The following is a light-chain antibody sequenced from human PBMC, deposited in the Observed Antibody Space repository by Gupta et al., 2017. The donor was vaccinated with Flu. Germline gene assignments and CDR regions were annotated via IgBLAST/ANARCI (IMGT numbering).Light chain of an antibody. Sequence: KVTISCSGTSSTIGSNCVSWYPHRPEAAPKLLFYENNRRLSAAPARFSGSKSATSATVTTTGLQAGEGAAYYWAAEDTTRGIVVFGGGTKRTVL. J-gene: IGLJ2*01. CDR2: ENN. V-gene: IGLV1-51*01. CDR1: SSTIGSNC. CDR3: AAEDTTRGIVV.